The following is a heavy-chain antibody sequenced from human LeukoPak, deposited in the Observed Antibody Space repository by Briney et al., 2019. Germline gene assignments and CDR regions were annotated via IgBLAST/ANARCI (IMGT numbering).Heavy chain of an antibody. CDR1: GFTFDDYG. V-gene: IGHV3-20*04. J-gene: IGHJ4*02. D-gene: IGHD6-6*01. CDR3: ARDISSSRGDFDY. CDR2: INWNGGST. Sequence: PGGSLRLSCAASGFTFDDYGMSWVRQASGKGLEWVSGINWNGGSTGYADSVKGRFTIPRGNAKNSLYLQMNSLRAEDTALYYCARDISSSRGDFDYWGQGTLVTVSS.